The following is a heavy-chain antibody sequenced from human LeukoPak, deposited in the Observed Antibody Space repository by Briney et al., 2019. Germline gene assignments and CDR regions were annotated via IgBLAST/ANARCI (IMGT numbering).Heavy chain of an antibody. CDR1: GYTFTGYY. J-gene: IGHJ5*02. Sequence: ASVKVSCKASGYTFTGYYMHWVRQALGQGLEWMGWINPNSGGTNYAQKFQGRVTMTRDTSISTAYMELSRLRSDDTAVYYCAYKRGYSGYVKGWFDPWGQGTLVTVSS. CDR3: AYKRGYSGYVKGWFDP. D-gene: IGHD5-12*01. V-gene: IGHV1-2*02. CDR2: INPNSGGT.